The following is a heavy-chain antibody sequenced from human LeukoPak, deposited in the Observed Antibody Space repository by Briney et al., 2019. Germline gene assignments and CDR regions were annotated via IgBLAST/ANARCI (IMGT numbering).Heavy chain of an antibody. CDR2: IRSKANSYAT. CDR1: GYSFTSYW. Sequence: GESLKISCKGSGYSFTSYWIGWVRQMPGKGLEWVGRIRSKANSYATAYAASVKGRFTISRDDSKNTAYLQMNSLKTEDTAVYYCTRHTDDRYSYGYYYYYYGMDVWGQGTTVTVSS. J-gene: IGHJ6*02. D-gene: IGHD5-18*01. CDR3: TRHTDDRYSYGYYYYYYGMDV. V-gene: IGHV3-73*01.